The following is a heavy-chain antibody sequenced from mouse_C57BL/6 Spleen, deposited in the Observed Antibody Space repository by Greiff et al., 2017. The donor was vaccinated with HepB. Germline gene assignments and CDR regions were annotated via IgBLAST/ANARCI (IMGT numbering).Heavy chain of an antibody. J-gene: IGHJ4*01. CDR2: INPNNGGT. CDR1: GYTFTDYN. V-gene: IGHV1-22*01. CDR3: AIGRFLYYAMDY. Sequence: VHVKQSGPELVKPGASVKMSCKASGYTFTDYNMHWVKQSHGKSLEWIGYINPNNGGTSYNQKFKGKATLTVNKSSSTAYMELRSLTSEDSAVYYCAIGRFLYYAMDYWGQGTSVTVSS.